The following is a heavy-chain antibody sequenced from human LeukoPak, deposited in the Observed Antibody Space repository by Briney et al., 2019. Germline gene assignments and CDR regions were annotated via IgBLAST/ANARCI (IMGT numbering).Heavy chain of an antibody. Sequence: PGGSLRLSCAASGFTFSSYAMHWVRQAPGKGLEWVAVISYDGSNKYYADSVKGRFTISRDNSKNTLYLQMNSLRAEDTAVYYCARSRDRAMAYFDYWGQGTLVTVSS. J-gene: IGHJ4*02. CDR2: ISYDGSNK. V-gene: IGHV3-30-3*01. CDR1: GFTFSSYA. CDR3: ARSRDRAMAYFDY. D-gene: IGHD5-18*01.